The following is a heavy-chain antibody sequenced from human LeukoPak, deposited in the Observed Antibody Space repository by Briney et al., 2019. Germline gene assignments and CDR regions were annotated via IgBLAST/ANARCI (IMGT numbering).Heavy chain of an antibody. CDR2: IISSNSYI. J-gene: IGHJ6*02. V-gene: IGHV3-21*01. Sequence: GGALRLSRAASGFTLSSNSVNWVRAAPGEGVEWVSAIISSNSYIYYADSVKGRFTISRDNAKNSLYLQMNSLRAEDTAVYYCARDRYYYDSSGTSVDRYYYYGMDVWGQGTTVTVSS. D-gene: IGHD3-22*01. CDR3: ARDRYYYDSSGTSVDRYYYYGMDV. CDR1: GFTLSSNS.